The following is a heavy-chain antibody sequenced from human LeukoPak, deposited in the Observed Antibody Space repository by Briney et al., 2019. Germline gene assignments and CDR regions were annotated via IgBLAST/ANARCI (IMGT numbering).Heavy chain of an antibody. CDR2: IYYSGST. J-gene: IGHJ4*02. V-gene: IGHV4-59*01. CDR3: AREAHSSSYFDY. D-gene: IGHD6-6*01. CDR1: GGSISSYY. Sequence: SETLSLTCTVSGGSISSYYWSWIRQPPGEGLEWVGYIYYSGSTNYNPSLKSRVTISVDTSKNQFSLKLSSVTAADTAVYYCAREAHSSSYFDYWGQGTLVTVSS.